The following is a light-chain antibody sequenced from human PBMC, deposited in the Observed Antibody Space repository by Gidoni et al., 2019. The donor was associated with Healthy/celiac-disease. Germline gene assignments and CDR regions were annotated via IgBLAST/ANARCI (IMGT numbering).Light chain of an antibody. CDR1: QSVSSY. Sequence: EIGLTQAPATLTLAPGERATLSCRASQSVSSYLAWYQQKPGQAPMLLIYDASNRATGIPARFSGSGSGTDFTLTISSLEPEDFAVYYCQQRSNWLSLTFGGGTKVEIK. J-gene: IGKJ4*01. CDR2: DAS. CDR3: QQRSNWLSLT. V-gene: IGKV3-11*01.